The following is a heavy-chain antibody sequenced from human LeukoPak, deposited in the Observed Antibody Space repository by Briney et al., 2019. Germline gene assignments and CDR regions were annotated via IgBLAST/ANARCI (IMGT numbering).Heavy chain of an antibody. D-gene: IGHD2-21*02. Sequence: SEALSLTCAVSGGSISSGGYSWSWIRQPPGKGQEWIGYIYHSGSTYYNPSLKSRVTISVDRSKNQFSLKLSSVTAADTAVYYCARAQVRVVTAPYFDYWGQGTLVTVSS. CDR2: IYHSGST. J-gene: IGHJ4*02. V-gene: IGHV4-30-2*01. CDR1: GGSISSGGYS. CDR3: ARAQVRVVTAPYFDY.